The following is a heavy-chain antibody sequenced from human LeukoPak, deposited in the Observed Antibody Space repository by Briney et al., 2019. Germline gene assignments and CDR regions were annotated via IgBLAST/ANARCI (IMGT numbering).Heavy chain of an antibody. J-gene: IGHJ4*02. Sequence: SETLSLTCTVSGGSISSYYWSWIRQPPGEGLEWIGYIYYSGSTNYNPSLKSRVTISVDTSKNQFSLKLSSVTAADTAVYYCARLSITMVRGVIISILDYWGQGTLVTVSS. V-gene: IGHV4-59*12. CDR3: ARLSITMVRGVIISILDY. CDR1: GGSISSYY. CDR2: IYYSGST. D-gene: IGHD3-10*01.